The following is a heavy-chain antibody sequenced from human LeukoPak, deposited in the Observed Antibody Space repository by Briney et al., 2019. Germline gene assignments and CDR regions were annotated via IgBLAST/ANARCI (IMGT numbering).Heavy chain of an antibody. CDR1: GGSISSSSYY. CDR2: IYYSGST. CDR3: ARIQLWLYYFDY. D-gene: IGHD5-18*01. J-gene: IGHJ4*02. V-gene: IGHV4-39*07. Sequence: SETLSLTCTVSGGSISSSSYYWGWIRQPPGKGLEWIGSIYYSGSTYCNPSLKSRVTISVDTSKNQFSLKLSSVTAADTAVYYCARIQLWLYYFDYWGQGTLVTVSS.